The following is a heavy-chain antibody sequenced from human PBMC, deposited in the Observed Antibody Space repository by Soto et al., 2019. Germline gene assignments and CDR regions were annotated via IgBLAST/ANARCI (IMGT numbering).Heavy chain of an antibody. CDR2: ISSSSSYI. V-gene: IGHV3-21*01. D-gene: IGHD3-22*01. J-gene: IGHJ4*02. Sequence: VGSLRLSCAASGFTFSSYSMNWIRQAPGKGLEWVSSISSSSSYIYYADSVKGRFTISRDNAKNSLYLQMNSLRAEDTAVYYCAREYGYYYDSSGYYYDYWGQGTLVTVS. CDR3: AREYGYYYDSSGYYYDY. CDR1: GFTFSSYS.